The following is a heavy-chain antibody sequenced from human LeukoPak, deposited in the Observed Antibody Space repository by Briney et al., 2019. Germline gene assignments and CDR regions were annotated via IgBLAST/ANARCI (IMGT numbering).Heavy chain of an antibody. D-gene: IGHD1-26*01. J-gene: IGHJ4*02. CDR3: ARDRYGVRSESCDY. Sequence: ASVKVSCKTSGYTFTTYGITWVRQAPGQGLEWMGWISGNNGNTNFAQKFQGRVTMTTDTSTSTAYMELRSLRSDDTAMYYCARDRYGVRSESCDYWGQGTLVTVSS. CDR1: GYTFTTYG. CDR2: ISGNNGNT. V-gene: IGHV1-18*01.